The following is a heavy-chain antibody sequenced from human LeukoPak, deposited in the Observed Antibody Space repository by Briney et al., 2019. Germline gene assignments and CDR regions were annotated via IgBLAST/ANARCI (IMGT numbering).Heavy chain of an antibody. CDR3: ARDPEAGGRYSFDI. J-gene: IGHJ3*02. Sequence: GGSLRLSCAASGFTFSSYSMNWVRQAPGKGLEWVSSISSSSSYIYYADSVKGRFTISRDNAKNSLYLQMNSLRAEDTAVYYCARDPEAGGRYSFDIWGQGTMVTVSS. V-gene: IGHV3-21*01. D-gene: IGHD1-14*01. CDR1: GFTFSSYS. CDR2: ISSSSSYI.